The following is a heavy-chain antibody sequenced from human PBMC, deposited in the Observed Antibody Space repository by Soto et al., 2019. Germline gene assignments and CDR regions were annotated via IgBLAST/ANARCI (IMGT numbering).Heavy chain of an antibody. V-gene: IGHV3-49*04. D-gene: IGHD3-3*01. CDR3: TRGRIFGVVIITAFDI. J-gene: IGHJ3*02. CDR2: IRSKAYGGTT. CDR1: GFTFGDYA. Sequence: GGYLRLSCTASGFTFGDYAMSWVRQAPGKGLEWVGFIRSKAYGGTTEYAASVKGRFTISRDDSKSIAYLQMNSLKTEDTAVYYCTRGRIFGVVIITAFDIWGQGTMVTVSS.